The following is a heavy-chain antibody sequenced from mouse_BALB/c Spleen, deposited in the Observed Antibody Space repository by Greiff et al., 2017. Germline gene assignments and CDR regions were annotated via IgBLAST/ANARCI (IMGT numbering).Heavy chain of an antibody. Sequence: EVMLVESGGGLVKPGGSLKLSCAASGFTFSDYYMYWVRQTPEKRLEWVATISDGGSYTYYPDSVKGRFTISRDNAKNNLYLQMSSLKSEDTAMYYCARGDRYDEGYYAMDYWGQGTSVTVSS. CDR3: ARGDRYDEGYYAMDY. CDR2: ISDGGSYT. D-gene: IGHD2-14*01. J-gene: IGHJ4*01. V-gene: IGHV5-4*02. CDR1: GFTFSDYY.